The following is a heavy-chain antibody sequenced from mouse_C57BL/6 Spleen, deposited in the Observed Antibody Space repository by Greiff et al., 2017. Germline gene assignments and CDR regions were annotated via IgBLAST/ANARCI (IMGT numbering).Heavy chain of an antibody. D-gene: IGHD5-1*01. CDR1: GYTFTSYT. CDR2: INPSSGYT. J-gene: IGHJ1*03. Sequence: QVLLKESGAELARPGASVKMSCKASGYTFTSYTMHWVKQRPGQGLEWIGYINPSSGYTKYNQKFKDKATLTADKSSSTAYMQLSSLTSEDSAVYYCARGQVPSYWYFDVWGTGTTVTVSS. CDR3: ARGQVPSYWYFDV. V-gene: IGHV1-4*01.